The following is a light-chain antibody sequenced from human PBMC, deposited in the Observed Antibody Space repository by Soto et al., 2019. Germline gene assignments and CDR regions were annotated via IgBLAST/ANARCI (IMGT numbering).Light chain of an antibody. Sequence: QSALTQPPSASGSPGQSVTISCTGTYNDVGGYNYVSWYQQHPGKAPRLMIYEVTKRPSGVPDRFSGSKSGNTASLTVSGLQAEDEADYYCSSYGGNNIFYVFGAGTKVTVL. CDR2: EVT. CDR1: YNDVGGYNY. V-gene: IGLV2-8*01. CDR3: SSYGGNNIFYV. J-gene: IGLJ1*01.